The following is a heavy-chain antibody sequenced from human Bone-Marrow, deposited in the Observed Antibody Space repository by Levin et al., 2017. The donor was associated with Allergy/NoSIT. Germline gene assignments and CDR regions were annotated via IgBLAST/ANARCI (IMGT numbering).Heavy chain of an antibody. CDR3: ARSYFVVVPAAVDS. D-gene: IGHD2-2*01. Sequence: GESLKISCTMSGFTFSDYYISWIRQPPGKGLEWISYVGGNGNTVFYADSVKGRFTISRDNAKKSVSLQMNGLRVEDTAVYYCARSYFVVVPAAVDSWGQGTLVTVSS. J-gene: IGHJ5*01. V-gene: IGHV3-11*01. CDR1: GFTFSDYY. CDR2: VGGNGNTV.